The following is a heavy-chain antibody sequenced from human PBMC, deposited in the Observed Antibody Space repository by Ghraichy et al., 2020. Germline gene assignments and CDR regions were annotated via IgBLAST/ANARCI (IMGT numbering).Heavy chain of an antibody. D-gene: IGHD5/OR15-5a*01. J-gene: IGHJ5*02. V-gene: IGHV5-51*01. CDR3: ARGSTLRPDNWFDP. CDR2: IYPGDSDS. CDR1: GYIFTNYW. Sequence: GESLNISCKGSGYIFTNYWIGWVRPMPGKGLEWMVIIYPGDSDSRYSPSFQGQVTVSVDKSIRTAYLQWSSLKASDTATYYCARGSTLRPDNWFDPWGQGTLVTVST.